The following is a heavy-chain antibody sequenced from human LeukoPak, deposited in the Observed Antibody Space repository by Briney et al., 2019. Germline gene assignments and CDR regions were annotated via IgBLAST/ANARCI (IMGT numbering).Heavy chain of an antibody. CDR2: ISYDGGNR. CDR3: ARDRYNWNDGRRSVFDY. J-gene: IGHJ4*02. CDR1: GFTFSSYA. D-gene: IGHD1-1*01. V-gene: IGHV3-30-3*01. Sequence: PGRSLRLSCAASGFTFSSYAMHWVRQAPGKGLEWVAVISYDGGNRYYADSVKGRFTISRDNPKNTLYLQMNSLRGEDTAVYYCARDRYNWNDGRRSVFDYWGQGTLVTVSS.